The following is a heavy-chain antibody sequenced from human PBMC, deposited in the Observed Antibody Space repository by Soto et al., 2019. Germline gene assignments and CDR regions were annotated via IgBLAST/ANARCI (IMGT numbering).Heavy chain of an antibody. Sequence: SETLSLTCAVYGGSFSGYYWSWIRQPPWKGLEWIGEINHSGSTNYNPSLKSRVTISVDTSKNQFSLKLSSVTAADTAVYYCARSYDILTGYYYYWGQGTLVTVSS. CDR1: GGSFSGYY. D-gene: IGHD3-9*01. CDR2: INHSGST. J-gene: IGHJ4*02. CDR3: ARSYDILTGYYYY. V-gene: IGHV4-34*01.